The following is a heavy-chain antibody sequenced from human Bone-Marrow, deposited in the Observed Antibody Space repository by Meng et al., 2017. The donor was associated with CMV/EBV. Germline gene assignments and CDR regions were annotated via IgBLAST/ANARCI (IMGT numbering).Heavy chain of an antibody. CDR3: AKDLQYYYDSSGTQDFDY. D-gene: IGHD3-22*01. V-gene: IGHV3-30*02. J-gene: IGHJ4*02. CDR2: IRYDGSNK. CDR1: GFTFSSYG. Sequence: GESLKISCAASGFTFSSYGMHWVRQAPGKGLEWVAFIRYDGSNKYYADSVKGRFTISRDNSKNTLYLQMNSLRAEDTAVYYCAKDLQYYYDSSGTQDFDYWGQGTLVTFSS.